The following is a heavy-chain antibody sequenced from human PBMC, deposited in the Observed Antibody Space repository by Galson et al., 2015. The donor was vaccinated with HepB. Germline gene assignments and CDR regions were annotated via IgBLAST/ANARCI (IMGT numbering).Heavy chain of an antibody. CDR2: TSSHGSNR. V-gene: IGHV3-30-3*01. CDR1: GFTLSSST. J-gene: IGHJ3*02. Sequence: SLRLSCAVSGFTLSSSTMHWVRQAPGKGLEWLAITSSHGSNRYNAASVKGRFTISRDNSNNILYLQMNGLKIDDTAIYYCARAGGGGYVWGTNPSDGGSAFDIWGQGTMVTVSS. D-gene: IGHD3-16*01. CDR3: ARAGGGGYVWGTNPSDGGSAFDI.